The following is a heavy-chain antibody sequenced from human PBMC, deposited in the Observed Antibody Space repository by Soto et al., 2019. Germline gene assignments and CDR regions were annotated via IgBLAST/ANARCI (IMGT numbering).Heavy chain of an antibody. CDR3: ARVRDSDHVGTYDY. Sequence: GGSLRLSCAASGFSFSRYWMSWVRQAPGKGLEWVANIRSDGSQKYYVDSVMGRFTISRDNAENSLTLQTDSLRPEDTAVYYCARVRDSDHVGTYDYWGQGTLVTVSS. D-gene: IGHD1-26*01. CDR1: GFSFSRYW. CDR2: IRSDGSQK. J-gene: IGHJ4*02. V-gene: IGHV3-7*01.